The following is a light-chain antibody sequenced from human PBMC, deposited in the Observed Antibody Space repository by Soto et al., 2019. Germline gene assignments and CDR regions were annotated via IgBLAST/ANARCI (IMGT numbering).Light chain of an antibody. CDR1: ALTKQI. J-gene: IGLJ2*01. CDR2: KDS. V-gene: IGLV3-25*03. Sequence: SYELIQPPSMSVSPGQTARITCSGAALTKQIAYWYQQKPGQAPVLVIYKDSERPSGIPERFSGSTSGTTVTLTISGVQAEDEADYYCQSADSSGTYRVFGGGTKVTVL. CDR3: QSADSSGTYRV.